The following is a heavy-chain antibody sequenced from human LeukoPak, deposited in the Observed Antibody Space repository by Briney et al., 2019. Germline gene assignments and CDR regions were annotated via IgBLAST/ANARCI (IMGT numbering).Heavy chain of an antibody. CDR1: GFTVSSNY. V-gene: IGHV3-23*01. J-gene: IGHJ4*02. D-gene: IGHD3-16*02. CDR2: ISGSGFST. CDR3: ARRVTGSLLAFDY. Sequence: GGSLRLSCAASGFTVSSNYMSWVRQAPGKGLEWVSTISGSGFSTYYADSVKGRFTISRDNSKNTLYLQMNSLRADDTAVYYCARRVTGSLLAFDYWGQGTLVTVSS.